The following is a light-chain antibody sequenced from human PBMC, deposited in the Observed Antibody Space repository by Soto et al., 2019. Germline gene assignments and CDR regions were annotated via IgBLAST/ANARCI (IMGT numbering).Light chain of an antibody. V-gene: IGKV1-5*01. CDR3: QXXXTQSXT. Sequence: DIQLIQSPATLSASVGDRITITCRASENIFKFLAWYQQRSGRAPNLLIYAASDLETGVPSRFSGRGSGTEFTLTXDSLQPXDXAXXYXQXXXTQSXTFGGGTKVDVK. CDR2: AAS. J-gene: IGKJ4*01. CDR1: ENIFKF.